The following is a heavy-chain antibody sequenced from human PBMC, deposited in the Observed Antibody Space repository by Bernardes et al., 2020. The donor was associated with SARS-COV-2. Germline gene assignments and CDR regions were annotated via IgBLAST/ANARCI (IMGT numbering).Heavy chain of an antibody. J-gene: IGHJ3*02. CDR3: ARDGLVNDAFDI. D-gene: IGHD6-6*01. Sequence: SDTLSLTCTVSGGSISSGDYYWSWIRQPPGKGLEWIGYIYYSGSTYYNPSLKSRVTISVDTSKNQFSLKLSSVTAADTAVYYCARDGLVNDAFDIWGQGTMVTVSS. CDR2: IYYSGST. V-gene: IGHV4-30-4*02. CDR1: GGSISSGDYY.